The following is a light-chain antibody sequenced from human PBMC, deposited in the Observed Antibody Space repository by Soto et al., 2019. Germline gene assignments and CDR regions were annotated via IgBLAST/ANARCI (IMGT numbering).Light chain of an antibody. Sequence: EIVLTQSPGILSLSPGERATLSCRASQSVSNDFLAWYQQKPGQAPRLLIYGASTRATDVPDRFSGSGSGADFTLTISRLXPEDFAVYYCQQYGSSPPRTFGQGTKVDIK. V-gene: IGKV3-20*01. CDR1: QSVSNDF. J-gene: IGKJ1*01. CDR2: GAS. CDR3: QQYGSSPPRT.